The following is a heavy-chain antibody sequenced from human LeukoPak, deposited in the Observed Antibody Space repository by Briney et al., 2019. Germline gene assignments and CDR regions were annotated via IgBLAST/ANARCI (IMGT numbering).Heavy chain of an antibody. D-gene: IGHD6-13*01. CDR3: ARQVYSSSWSYYFEY. CDR2: IHYSGST. Sequence: SETLSLTCAVSGGSISSYYWSWIRQPPGRGLEWIGSIHYSGSTSYNSSLKSRVTMSIDTSKNQFSLKLSSVTPADTAEYYCARQVYSSSWSYYFEYWGQGILVTVSS. CDR1: GGSISSYY. J-gene: IGHJ4*02. V-gene: IGHV4-59*01.